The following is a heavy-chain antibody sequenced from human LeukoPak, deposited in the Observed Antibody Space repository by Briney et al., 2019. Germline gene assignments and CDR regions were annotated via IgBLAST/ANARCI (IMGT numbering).Heavy chain of an antibody. CDR2: IYYSGTT. J-gene: IGHJ5*02. Sequence: SETLSLTCTVSGGSISSGYYYWSWIRQPPRKGLEWIGYIYYSGTTYYNPSLKSRVTISLDTSRNKFSLKLSSVTAADTAMYYCARYYHGSAIDPWGQGTLVTVSS. V-gene: IGHV4-30-4*01. D-gene: IGHD3-10*01. CDR3: ARYYHGSAIDP. CDR1: GGSISSGYYY.